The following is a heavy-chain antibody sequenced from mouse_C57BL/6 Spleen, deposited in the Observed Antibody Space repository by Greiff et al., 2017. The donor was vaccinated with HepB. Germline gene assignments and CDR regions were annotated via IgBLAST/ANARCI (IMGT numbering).Heavy chain of an antibody. CDR2: IDPSDSET. CDR1: GYTFTSYW. J-gene: IGHJ2*01. Sequence: VKLQESGAELVRPGSSVKLSCKASGYTFTSYWMHWVKQRPIQGLEWIGNIDPSDSETHYNQKFKDKATLTVDKSSSTAYMQLSSLTSEDSAVYYCARERDWDYFDYWGQGTTLTVSS. D-gene: IGHD4-1*01. CDR3: ARERDWDYFDY. V-gene: IGHV1-52*01.